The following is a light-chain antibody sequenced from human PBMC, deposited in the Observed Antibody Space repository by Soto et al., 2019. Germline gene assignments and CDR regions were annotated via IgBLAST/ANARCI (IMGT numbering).Light chain of an antibody. CDR1: SNDVGGYNY. CDR2: DVT. Sequence: QSALTQPASVSGSPGQSIAISCTGTSNDVGGYNYVSWYQQHPVKAPQLIIYDVTNRPSGVSDRFSGSKSGNTASLTISGLQAEDEADYYCSSYTSSSTPYVFGTGTQAHRP. J-gene: IGLJ1*01. V-gene: IGLV2-14*01. CDR3: SSYTSSSTPYV.